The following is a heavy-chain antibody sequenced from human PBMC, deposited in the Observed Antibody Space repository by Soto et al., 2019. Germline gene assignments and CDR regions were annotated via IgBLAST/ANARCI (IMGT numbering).Heavy chain of an antibody. CDR1: GFTFSDYS. V-gene: IGHV3-21*01. CDR2: IASRSNYI. D-gene: IGHD2-21*01. CDR3: ARNRRIAVEMDV. Sequence: VGSLRLSCVASGFTFSDYSMNWLRQTPGKGLEWVSSIASRSNYIYYADSLKGRFTVSRDNARNSLYLQVDNLRAEDTAVYYCARNRRIAVEMDVWGQGTTVTVSS. J-gene: IGHJ6*02.